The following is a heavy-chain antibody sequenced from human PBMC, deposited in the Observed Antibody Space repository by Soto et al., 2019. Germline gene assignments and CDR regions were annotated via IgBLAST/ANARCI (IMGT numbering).Heavy chain of an antibody. CDR2: IKSKTDGGTT. Sequence: PGGSLRLSCAASGFTFSNAWITWARKAPRKGLEWVGRIKSKTDGGTTDYAAPVKGRFTISRDDSKNTLYLQMNSLKTEDTAVYYCTTDPVTMIVVVPSSGWGQGTLVTVSS. J-gene: IGHJ4*02. V-gene: IGHV3-15*07. D-gene: IGHD3-22*01. CDR3: TTDPVTMIVVVPSSG. CDR1: GFTFSNAW.